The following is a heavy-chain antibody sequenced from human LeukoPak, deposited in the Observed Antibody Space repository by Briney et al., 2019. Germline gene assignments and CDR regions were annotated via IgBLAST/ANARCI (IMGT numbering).Heavy chain of an antibody. CDR2: IYYSGST. D-gene: IGHD2-2*01. J-gene: IGHJ4*02. CDR3: AREPLVPAAVGIDY. Sequence: SETLSLTCTVSGGSIVSYYWSWIRQPPGKGLEWIGYIYYSGSTNYNPSLKSRVTISIDTSKNQFSLKLSSVTAADTAVYYCAREPLVPAAVGIDYWGQGTLVTVSS. CDR1: GGSIVSYY. V-gene: IGHV4-59*12.